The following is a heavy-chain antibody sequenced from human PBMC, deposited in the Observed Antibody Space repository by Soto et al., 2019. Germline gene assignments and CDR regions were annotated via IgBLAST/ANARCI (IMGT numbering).Heavy chain of an antibody. V-gene: IGHV1-58*02. J-gene: IGHJ4*02. CDR2: IVVGSGNT. CDR3: AAWVGARSNDY. Sequence: GASVKVSCKASGFTFNSSAMQWVRQARGQRLEWIGWIVVGSGNTNYAQKFQERVTITRDMSTSTAYMELSSLRSEDTAVYYCAAWVGARSNDYWGQGTLVTVSS. D-gene: IGHD1-26*01. CDR1: GFTFNSSA.